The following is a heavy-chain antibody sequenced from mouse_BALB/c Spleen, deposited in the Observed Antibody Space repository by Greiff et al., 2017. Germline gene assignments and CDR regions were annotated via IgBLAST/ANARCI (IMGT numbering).Heavy chain of an antibody. CDR1: GFTFNTYA. CDR3: VRHGDFDY. CDR2: IRSKSNNYAT. Sequence: EVKLVESGGGLVQPKGSLKLSCAASGFTFNTYAMIWVRQAPGKGLEWVARIRSKSNNYATYYADSVKDRFTISRDDSQSMLYLQMNNLKTEDTAMYYCVRHGDFDYWGQGTTLTVSS. J-gene: IGHJ2*01. V-gene: IGHV10-1*02.